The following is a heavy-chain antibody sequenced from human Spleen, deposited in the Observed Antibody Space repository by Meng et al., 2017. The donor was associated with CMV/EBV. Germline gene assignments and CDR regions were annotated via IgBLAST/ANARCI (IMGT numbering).Heavy chain of an antibody. D-gene: IGHD3-9*01. J-gene: IGHJ6*02. CDR3: ARTPPWPYDILTDYYYAIDV. CDR1: GGTFSSYA. Sequence: ASVKVSCKASGGTFSSYAISWVRQAPGQGLEWMGMINPSGGSTNYAQKFQDRVTMTRDTSTSTVYMELSRLRSEDTAVYYCARTPPWPYDILTDYYYAIDVWGQGTTVTVSS. CDR2: INPSGGST. V-gene: IGHV1-46*01.